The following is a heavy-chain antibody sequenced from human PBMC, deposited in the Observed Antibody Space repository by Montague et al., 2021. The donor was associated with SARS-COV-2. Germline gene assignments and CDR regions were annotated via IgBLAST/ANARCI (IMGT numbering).Heavy chain of an antibody. CDR2: INYSGSN. V-gene: IGHV4-34*01. D-gene: IGHD2-15*01. Sequence: SETLSLTCAVYGWSFGGYYWGWIRQHPGKGLEWIGEINYSGSNNYNPSFKSRVTISVDTPKNQFSLKLRSVTAADTAVYYCARGSGCSGGSCYSEGDPYYHYGMDVWGQGTTVTVSS. CDR3: ARGSGCSGGSCYSEGDPYYHYGMDV. CDR1: GWSFGGYY. J-gene: IGHJ6*02.